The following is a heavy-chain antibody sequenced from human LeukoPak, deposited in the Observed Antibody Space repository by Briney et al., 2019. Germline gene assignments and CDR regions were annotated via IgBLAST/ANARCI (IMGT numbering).Heavy chain of an antibody. V-gene: IGHV1-69*05. Sequence: SVKVSCKASGGTFSSYAISWVRQAPGQGLEWMGGIIPIFGTANYAQKFQGRVTITTDESTSTAYMELSTLRSEDTAVYYCARRGYSYGYRHYMDVWGKGTTVTVSS. CDR2: IIPIFGTA. CDR3: ARRGYSYGYRHYMDV. J-gene: IGHJ6*03. D-gene: IGHD5-18*01. CDR1: GGTFSSYA.